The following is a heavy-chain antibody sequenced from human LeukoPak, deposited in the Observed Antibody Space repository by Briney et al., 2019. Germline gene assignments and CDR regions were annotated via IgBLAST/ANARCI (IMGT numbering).Heavy chain of an antibody. J-gene: IGHJ4*02. CDR2: ISYDGSNK. Sequence: GRSLRLSCAASGFTFSSYGMHWVRQAPGKGLEWVAVISYDGSNKYYADSVKGRFTISRDNSKNTLYLQMNSLRAEDTAVYYCARDYFGSAYYYDSSGYPPGYWGQGTLVTVSS. CDR3: ARDYFGSAYYYDSSGYPPGY. D-gene: IGHD3-22*01. V-gene: IGHV3-30*03. CDR1: GFTFSSYG.